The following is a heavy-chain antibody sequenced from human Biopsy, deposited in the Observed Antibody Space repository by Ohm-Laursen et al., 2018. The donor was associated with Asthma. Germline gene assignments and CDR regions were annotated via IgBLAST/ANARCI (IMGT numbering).Heavy chain of an antibody. CDR1: GFAVSRDY. CDR3: AKATLGDIGKDY. J-gene: IGHJ4*02. V-gene: IGHV3-9*01. CDR2: ISWNSGSI. Sequence: SLRLSCAASGFAVSRDYMFWVRQAPGKGLEWVSGISWNSGSIGYADSVKGRFTISRDNAKNSLYLQMNSLRVEDTALYYCAKATLGDIGKDYWGQGTLVTVSS. D-gene: IGHD2-21*01.